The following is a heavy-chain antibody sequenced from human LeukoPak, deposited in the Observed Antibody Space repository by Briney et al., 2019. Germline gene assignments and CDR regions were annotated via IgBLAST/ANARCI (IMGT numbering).Heavy chain of an antibody. J-gene: IGHJ1*01. CDR3: ARPYSSGWTAEYFQH. Sequence: PSETLSLTCTVSGGSISSSSYYWGWIRQPPGKGREWIGSIYYSGSTYYNPSLKSRVTISVDTSKNPFSMKLSSVTAADTAVYYCARPYSSGWTAEYFQHWGQGTLVTVSS. CDR1: GGSISSSSYY. D-gene: IGHD6-19*01. CDR2: IYYSGST. V-gene: IGHV4-39*01.